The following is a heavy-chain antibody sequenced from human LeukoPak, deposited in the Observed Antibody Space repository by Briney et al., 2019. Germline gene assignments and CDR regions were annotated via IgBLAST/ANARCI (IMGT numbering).Heavy chain of an antibody. Sequence: GGSLRLSCAASGFTFSGSAMHWVRQAPGKGLEWVANIKQDGSEKYYVDSVKGRFTISRDNAKNSLYLQMNSLRAEDTAVYYCARTSHDLATEFDYWGQGTLVTVSS. D-gene: IGHD1-26*01. J-gene: IGHJ4*02. V-gene: IGHV3-7*01. CDR1: GFTFSGSA. CDR3: ARTSHDLATEFDY. CDR2: IKQDGSEK.